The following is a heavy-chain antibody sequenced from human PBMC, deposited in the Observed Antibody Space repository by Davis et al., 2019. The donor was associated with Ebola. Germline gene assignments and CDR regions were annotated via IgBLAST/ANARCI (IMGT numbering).Heavy chain of an antibody. CDR3: ARQEGGNPNYYGMDV. D-gene: IGHD4-23*01. CDR1: GYSFTSYW. CDR2: IYPGDSDT. J-gene: IGHJ6*02. Sequence: GESLKISCKGSGYSFTSYWIGWVHQMPGKGLEWMGIIYPGDSDTRYSPSFQGQVTISADKSISTAYLQWSSLKASDTAMYYCARQEGGNPNYYGMDVWGQGTTVTVSS. V-gene: IGHV5-51*07.